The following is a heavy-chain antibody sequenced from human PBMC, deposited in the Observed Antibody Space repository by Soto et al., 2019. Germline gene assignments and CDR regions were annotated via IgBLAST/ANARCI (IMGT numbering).Heavy chain of an antibody. CDR2: ISSSSSYT. D-gene: IGHD3-22*01. Sequence: GGSLRLSCAASGFTFSDYYMSWIRQAPGKGLEWVSYISSSSSYTNYADSVKGRFTISRDNAKNSLYLQMNSLRAEDTAVYYCARGDYYDSSGYYPNFDYWGQGTLVTVSS. CDR1: GFTFSDYY. J-gene: IGHJ4*02. CDR3: ARGDYYDSSGYYPNFDY. V-gene: IGHV3-11*06.